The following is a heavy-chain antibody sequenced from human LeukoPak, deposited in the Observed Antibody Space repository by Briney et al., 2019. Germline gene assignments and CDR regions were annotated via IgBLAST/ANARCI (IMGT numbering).Heavy chain of an antibody. V-gene: IGHV3-23*01. D-gene: IGHD5-24*01. CDR2: ISGSGGST. CDR3: ARVRGRDGYNKAFDY. Sequence: PGGSLRLSCAGSGFTFSSYAMSWVRQAPGKGLEWVSAISGSGGSTYYADSVKGRFTISRDNSKNTLYLQMNSLRAEDTAVYYCARVRGRDGYNKAFDYWGQGTLVTVSS. J-gene: IGHJ4*02. CDR1: GFTFSSYA.